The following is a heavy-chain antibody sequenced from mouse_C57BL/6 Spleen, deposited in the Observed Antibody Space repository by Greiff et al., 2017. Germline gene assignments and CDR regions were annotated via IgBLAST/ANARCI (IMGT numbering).Heavy chain of an antibody. D-gene: IGHD2-2*01. CDR2: FHPYNDDS. J-gene: IGHJ2*01. CDR3: ARGGYDGEDD. Sequence: QVQLQQSGAELVKPGASVKMSCQASGYNFTTYPLAWMKQNHGKSLEWIGNFHPYNDDSKYNEKFKGKATLPVETSSSTVYLELSRLTSDDSAVYYCARGGYDGEDDWGQGTTLTVSS. CDR1: GYNFTTYP. V-gene: IGHV1-47*01.